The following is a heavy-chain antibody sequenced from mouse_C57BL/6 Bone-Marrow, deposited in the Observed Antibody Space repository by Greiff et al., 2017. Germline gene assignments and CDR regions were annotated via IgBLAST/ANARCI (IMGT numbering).Heavy chain of an antibody. CDR1: GYTFTSYG. J-gene: IGHJ3*01. CDR3: ARNYYGSRVWFAY. Sequence: QVQLKESGAELARPGASVKLSCKASGYTFTSYGISWVKQRTGQGLEWIGEIYPRSGNTYYNEKFKGKATLTADKSSSTAYMELRSLTSEDSAVYFCARNYYGSRVWFAYWGQGTLVTVSA. V-gene: IGHV1-81*01. D-gene: IGHD1-1*01. CDR2: IYPRSGNT.